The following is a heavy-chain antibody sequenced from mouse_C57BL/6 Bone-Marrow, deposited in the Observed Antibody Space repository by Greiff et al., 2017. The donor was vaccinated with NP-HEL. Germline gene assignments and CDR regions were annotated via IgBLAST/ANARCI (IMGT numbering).Heavy chain of an antibody. V-gene: IGHV5-6*01. CDR3: ARRYGNYWYFDV. D-gene: IGHD2-10*02. CDR2: ISSGGSYT. J-gene: IGHJ1*03. CDR1: GFTFSSYG. Sequence: EVQLVESGGDLVKPGGSLKLSCAASGFTFSSYGMSWVRQTPDKRLEWVATISSGGSYTYYPDSVKGRFTISRDNAKNTLYLQMSSLKSEDTAMYYCARRYGNYWYFDVWGTGTTVTVSS.